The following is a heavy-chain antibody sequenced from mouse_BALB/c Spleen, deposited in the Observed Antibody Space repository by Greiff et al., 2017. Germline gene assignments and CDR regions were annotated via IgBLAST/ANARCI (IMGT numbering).Heavy chain of an antibody. CDR1: GFTFSSYT. CDR2: ISNDGGST. V-gene: IGHV5-12-2*01. Sequence: DVMLVESGGGLVQPGGSLKLSCAASGFTFSSYTMSWVRQTPEKRLEWVAYISNDGGSTYYPDTVKGRFTISRDNAKNTLYLQMSSLKSEDTAMYYCARQSSSYAMDYWGQGTSVTVSS. J-gene: IGHJ4*01. D-gene: IGHD1-1*01. CDR3: ARQSSSYAMDY.